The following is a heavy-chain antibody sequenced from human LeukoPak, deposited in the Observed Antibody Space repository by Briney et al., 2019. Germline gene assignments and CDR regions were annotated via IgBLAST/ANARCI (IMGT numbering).Heavy chain of an antibody. J-gene: IGHJ4*02. CDR3: AREYPAGGVGGFDY. V-gene: IGHV3-64*01. CDR1: GFIFSNYD. CDR2: FSSNGGST. Sequence: GGSLRLSCAASGFIFSNYDMHWVRQAPGKGLEYASSFSSNGGSTYYANSVKGRFTISRDNSKNTLYLQMGSLRPEDMAVYYCAREYPAGGVGGFDYWGQGTPVTVSS. D-gene: IGHD2-2*02.